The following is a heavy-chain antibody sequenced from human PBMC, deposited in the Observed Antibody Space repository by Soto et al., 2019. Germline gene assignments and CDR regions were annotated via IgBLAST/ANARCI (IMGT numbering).Heavy chain of an antibody. CDR2: IYYSGST. J-gene: IGHJ6*02. Sequence: SETLSLTCTVSGGSISSSSYHWGWIRQPPGKGLEWIGSIYYSGSTYYNPSLKSRVTISVDTSKNQFSLKLSSVAAADTAVYYCARQRVIAVAGDDYYYYGMDVWGQGTTVTVSS. V-gene: IGHV4-39*01. CDR3: ARQRVIAVAGDDYYYYGMDV. CDR1: GGSISSSSYH. D-gene: IGHD6-19*01.